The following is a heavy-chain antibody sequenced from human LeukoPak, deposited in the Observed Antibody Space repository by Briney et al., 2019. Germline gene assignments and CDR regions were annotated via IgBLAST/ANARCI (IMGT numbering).Heavy chain of an antibody. D-gene: IGHD4/OR15-4a*01. CDR1: GGSISSYY. CDR3: ARGRRSDYRIDY. CDR2: IYYSGST. Sequence: SETLSLTCTVSGGSISSYYWSWIRQPPGKGLEWIGYIYYSGSTNYNPSLKSRVTISVDASKNQFSLKLSSVTAADTAVYYCARGRRSDYRIDYWGQGTLVTVSS. J-gene: IGHJ4*02. V-gene: IGHV4-59*01.